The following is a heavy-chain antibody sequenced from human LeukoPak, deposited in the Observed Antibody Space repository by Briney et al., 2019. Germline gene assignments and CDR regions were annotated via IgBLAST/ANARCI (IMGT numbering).Heavy chain of an antibody. J-gene: IGHJ4*02. CDR2: ISAYNGNT. CDR1: GYTFTSYC. D-gene: IGHD1-7*01. V-gene: IGHV1-18*01. Sequence: GASVKVSCEASGYTFTSYCISWVRQAPGQGLEWMGWISAYNGNTNYAQKLQGRVTMTTDTSTSTAYMELRSLRSDDTAVYYCARVPLGTTTGYWGQGTLVTVSS. CDR3: ARVPLGTTTGY.